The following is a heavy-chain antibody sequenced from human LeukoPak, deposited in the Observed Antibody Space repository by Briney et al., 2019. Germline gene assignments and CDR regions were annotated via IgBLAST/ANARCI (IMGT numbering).Heavy chain of an antibody. J-gene: IGHJ4*02. V-gene: IGHV4-61*02. Sequence: EASETLSLTCTVSGGSISSGSYYWSWIRQPAGKGLEWIGRIYTSRSTNYNPSLKSRVTISVDTSKNQFSLKLSSVTAADTAVYYCARDRYYDSSGYYYWGQGTLVTVSS. CDR2: IYTSRST. D-gene: IGHD3-22*01. CDR3: ARDRYYDSSGYYY. CDR1: GGSISSGSYY.